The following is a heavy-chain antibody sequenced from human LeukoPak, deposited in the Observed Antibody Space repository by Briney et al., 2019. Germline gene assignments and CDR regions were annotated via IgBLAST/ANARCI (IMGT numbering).Heavy chain of an antibody. CDR3: ARGYCGGDCPQDY. Sequence: GASVKVSCKASGYTFTGYYMHGVRQAPGQGLEGMGWINPTSWGTNYAQKFQGRVTMTRDTSISTAYMELSRLRSDDTAVYYCARGYCGGDCPQDYWGQGTLVTVSS. J-gene: IGHJ4*02. V-gene: IGHV1-2*02. CDR2: INPTSWGT. D-gene: IGHD2-21*02. CDR1: GYTFTGYY.